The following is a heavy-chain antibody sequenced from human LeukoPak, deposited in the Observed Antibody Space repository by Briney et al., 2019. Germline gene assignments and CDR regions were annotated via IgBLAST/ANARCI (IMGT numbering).Heavy chain of an antibody. D-gene: IGHD7-27*01. Sequence: ASVKVSCKSSGYTFTGYYINWVRQAPGQGVEWMGWFDPNSGSTNYVQKFQARVTMTRDTSISTAYMELRSLRSDDTAVYYCARALLTADAFDIWGQGTMVTVSS. J-gene: IGHJ3*02. CDR2: FDPNSGST. CDR3: ARALLTADAFDI. V-gene: IGHV1-2*02. CDR1: GYTFTGYY.